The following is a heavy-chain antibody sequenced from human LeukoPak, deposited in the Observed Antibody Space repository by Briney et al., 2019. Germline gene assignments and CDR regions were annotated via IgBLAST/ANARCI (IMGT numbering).Heavy chain of an antibody. CDR1: GFTFSSYE. V-gene: IGHV3-48*03. CDR3: AREKLSFFDSSGYFDH. Sequence: GGSLRLSCAASGFTFSSYEMNWVRQTPGKGLEWVSFISSSGSAIHYADSVRGRFTISRDNAKNSLFLQMSRLRAEDTAVYYCAREKLSFFDSSGYFDHWGQGTLVTVSS. CDR2: ISSSGSAI. D-gene: IGHD3-22*01. J-gene: IGHJ4*02.